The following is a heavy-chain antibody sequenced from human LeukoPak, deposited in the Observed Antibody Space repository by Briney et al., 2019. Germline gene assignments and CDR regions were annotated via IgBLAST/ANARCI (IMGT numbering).Heavy chain of an antibody. D-gene: IGHD6-13*01. Sequence: SETLSLTCTVSGGSISSYYWSWIRQPPGKGLEWIGEINHSGSTNYNPSLKSRVTISVDTSKNQFSLKLSSVTAADTAVYYCARGQLLRQQLVSLHFDYWGQGTLVTVSS. CDR3: ARGQLLRQQLVSLHFDY. CDR1: GGSISSYY. V-gene: IGHV4-34*01. CDR2: INHSGST. J-gene: IGHJ4*02.